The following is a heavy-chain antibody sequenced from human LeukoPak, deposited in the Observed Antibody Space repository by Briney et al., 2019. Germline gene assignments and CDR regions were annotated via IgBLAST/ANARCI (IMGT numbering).Heavy chain of an antibody. D-gene: IGHD4-17*01. J-gene: IGHJ4*02. V-gene: IGHV1-2*06. CDR1: GYTFTGYY. Sequence: ASVKVSCKASGYTFTGYYMHWVRQAPGQGLKWMGRINPNSGGTNYAQKFQGRVTMTRDTSISTAYMELSRLRSDDTAAYYCARVDYGDHSTFDYWGQGTLVTVSS. CDR3: ARVDYGDHSTFDY. CDR2: INPNSGGT.